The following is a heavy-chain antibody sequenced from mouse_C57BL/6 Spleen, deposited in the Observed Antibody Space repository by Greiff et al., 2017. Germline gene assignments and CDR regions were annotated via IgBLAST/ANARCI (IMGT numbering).Heavy chain of an antibody. CDR1: GFTFSDYY. J-gene: IGHJ1*03. V-gene: IGHV5-16*01. D-gene: IGHD2-2*01. CDR3: ARAVWLRQYFDV. Sequence: EVKLVESEGGLVQPGSSMKLSCTASGFTFSDYYMAWVRQVPEKGLEWVANINYDGSSTYYLDSLKSRFIISRDNAKNILYLQMSSLKSEDTATYYCARAVWLRQYFDVWGTGTTVTVSS. CDR2: INYDGSST.